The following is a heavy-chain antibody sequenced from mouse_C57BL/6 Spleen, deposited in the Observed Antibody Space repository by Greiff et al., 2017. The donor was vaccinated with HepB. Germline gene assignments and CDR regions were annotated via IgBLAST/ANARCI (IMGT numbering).Heavy chain of an antibody. V-gene: IGHV1-4*01. J-gene: IGHJ3*01. D-gene: IGHD2-4*01. Sequence: VQLQESGAELARPGASVKMSCKASGYTFTSYTMHWVKQRPGQGLEWIGYINPSSGYTKYNQKFKDKATLTADKSSSTAYMQLSSLTSEDSAVYYCARGDYDKFAYWGQGTLVTVSA. CDR3: ARGDYDKFAY. CDR1: GYTFTSYT. CDR2: INPSSGYT.